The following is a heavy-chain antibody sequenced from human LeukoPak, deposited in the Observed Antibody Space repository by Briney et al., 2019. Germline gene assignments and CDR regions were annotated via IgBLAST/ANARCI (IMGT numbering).Heavy chain of an antibody. CDR3: AKDLGPDYDILTGYYVSASLFDY. J-gene: IGHJ4*02. CDR1: GFTFSSYA. D-gene: IGHD3-9*01. CDR2: ISGSGGST. Sequence: GGFLRLSCAASGFTFSSYAMSWVRQAPGKGLEWVSAISGSGGSTYYADSVKGRFTISRDNSKNTLYLQMNSLRAEDTAVYYCAKDLGPDYDILTGYYVSASLFDYWGQGTLVTVSS. V-gene: IGHV3-23*01.